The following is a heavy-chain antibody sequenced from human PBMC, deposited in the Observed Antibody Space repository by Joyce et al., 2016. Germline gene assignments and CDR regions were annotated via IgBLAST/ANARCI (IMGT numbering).Heavy chain of an antibody. CDR3: AKDMYGDYTSDAFDI. D-gene: IGHD4-17*01. CDR2: ISGSGGST. Sequence: EVQLVESGGGLVQPGGSLRLSCAASGLTFRNYAMSWVRQAPGEGLEWVSEISGSGGSTYYADPVKGRFTISRDNSKNALYLQMNSLGAEDTAIYYCAKDMYGDYTSDAFDIWGQGTMVTVSS. V-gene: IGHV3-23*04. J-gene: IGHJ3*02. CDR1: GLTFRNYA.